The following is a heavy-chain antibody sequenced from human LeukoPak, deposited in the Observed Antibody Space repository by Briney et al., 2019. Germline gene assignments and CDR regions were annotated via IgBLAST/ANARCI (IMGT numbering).Heavy chain of an antibody. J-gene: IGHJ4*02. V-gene: IGHV4-34*01. D-gene: IGHD3-9*01. CDR1: GGSFSGYY. CDR2: INHSGST. Sequence: SETLSLTCAVYGGSFSGYYWSWIRQPPGKGLEWIGEINHSGSTNYNPSLKSRVTISVDTSKNQFSLKLSSVTAADTAVYYCARGRYDILTGYYPSYTPDFDYWGQGTLVTVSS. CDR3: ARGRYDILTGYYPSYTPDFDY.